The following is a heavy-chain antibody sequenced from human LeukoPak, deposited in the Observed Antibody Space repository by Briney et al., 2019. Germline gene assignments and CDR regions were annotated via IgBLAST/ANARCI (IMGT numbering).Heavy chain of an antibody. Sequence: ASVKVSCKASGYTFTSYYMHWMRQAPGQGLEWMGIINPSGGSTSYAQKFQGRVTMTRDTSTSTVYMELSSLRSEDTAVYYCARLNLDSGGSWYYFDYWGQGTLVTVSS. J-gene: IGHJ4*02. CDR2: INPSGGST. CDR1: GYTFTSYY. CDR3: ARLNLDSGGSWYYFDY. D-gene: IGHD2-15*01. V-gene: IGHV1-46*01.